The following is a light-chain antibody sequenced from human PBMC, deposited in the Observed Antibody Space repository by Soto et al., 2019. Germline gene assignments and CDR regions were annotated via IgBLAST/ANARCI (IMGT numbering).Light chain of an antibody. CDR3: SSSAGSNNLV. Sequence: QSVLTQPPSASGSPGQSVTISCTGTSSDVGGYNYVSWYQQHPGKAPKLMIYEVSKRPSGVPDRFSGSKSGNTDSLTVSGLQAEDEADYYCSSSAGSNNLVFGGGTKLTVL. CDR1: SSDVGGYNY. V-gene: IGLV2-8*01. CDR2: EVS. J-gene: IGLJ2*01.